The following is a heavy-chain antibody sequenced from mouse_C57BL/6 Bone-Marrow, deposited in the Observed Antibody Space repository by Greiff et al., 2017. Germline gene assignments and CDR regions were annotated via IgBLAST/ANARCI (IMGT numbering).Heavy chain of an antibody. V-gene: IGHV1-20*01. Sequence: VQLQQSGPELVKPGDSVKISCKASGYSFTSYFMNWVMQSHGKSLEWIGRINPYNGDTFYNQKFKGKATLTVDKSSSTAHMELRSLTSEDSAVYYCARSHYYGSSLYYFDYWGQGTTLTVSS. J-gene: IGHJ2*01. CDR3: ARSHYYGSSLYYFDY. D-gene: IGHD1-1*01. CDR2: INPYNGDT. CDR1: GYSFTSYF.